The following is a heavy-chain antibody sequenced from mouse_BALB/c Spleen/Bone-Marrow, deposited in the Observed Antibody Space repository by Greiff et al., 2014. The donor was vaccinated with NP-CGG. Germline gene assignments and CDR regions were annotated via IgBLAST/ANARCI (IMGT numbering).Heavy chain of an antibody. CDR1: GFTFTDYY. CDR3: ATGWFAY. J-gene: IGHJ3*01. V-gene: IGHV7-3*02. Sequence: DVMLVESGGGLVQPGGSLRLSCATSGFTFTDYYMSWVRQPPGKALEWLGFIRNKANGYTTEYSASVKGRFTISRDNSRSILYLQMNTLRAEDSATYYCATGWFAYWGQGTLVTVSA. CDR2: IRNKANGYTT.